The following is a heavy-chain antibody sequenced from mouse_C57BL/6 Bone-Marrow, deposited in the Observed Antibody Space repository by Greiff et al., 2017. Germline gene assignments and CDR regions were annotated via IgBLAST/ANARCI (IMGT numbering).Heavy chain of an antibody. CDR3: ARRQLKPWFAY. Sequence: QVQLQQSGAELARPGASVKLSCKASGYTFTSSGISWVKQRTGQGLEWIGEIYPRSGNTYYNEKFKGKATLTADKSSSTAYMELRSLTSEDSAVYFCARRQLKPWFAYWGRGTLVTVSA. CDR2: IYPRSGNT. J-gene: IGHJ3*01. V-gene: IGHV1-81*01. D-gene: IGHD3-2*02. CDR1: GYTFTSSG.